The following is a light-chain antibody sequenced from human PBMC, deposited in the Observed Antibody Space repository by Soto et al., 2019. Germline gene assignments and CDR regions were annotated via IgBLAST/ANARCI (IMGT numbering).Light chain of an antibody. CDR2: YKSDSDK. J-gene: IGLJ3*02. V-gene: IGLV5-45*02. CDR3: KIWYSSAWV. Sequence: QPVLTQPSSVSASPGASASLPCVFRSGINVGTFRIYWYQQKPGSPPQYLLRYKSDSDKGQGSGVPSRFSASKDASANAGILLISGLQSEDEADYYCKIWYSSAWVFGGGTKLTVL. CDR1: SGINVGTFR.